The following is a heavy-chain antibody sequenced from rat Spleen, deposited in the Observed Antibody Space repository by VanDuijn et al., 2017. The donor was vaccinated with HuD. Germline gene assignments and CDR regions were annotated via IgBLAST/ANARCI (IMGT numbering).Heavy chain of an antibody. CDR2: INGAGST. CDR3: ARWVIYNTPFDY. Sequence: EVQLQESGPGLVKPSQSLSLTCSVTFYSITSSYRWSWIRKFPGNKLEWMGYINGAGSTNYNPSLKSRISISRDTSKNQFFLQVNSVTTEDTATYYCARWVIYNTPFDYWGRGVMVTVSS. CDR1: FYSITSSYR. J-gene: IGHJ2*01. V-gene: IGHV3-3*01. D-gene: IGHD4-1*01.